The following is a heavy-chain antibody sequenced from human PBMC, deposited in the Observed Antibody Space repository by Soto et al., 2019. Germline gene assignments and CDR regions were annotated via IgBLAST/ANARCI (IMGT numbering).Heavy chain of an antibody. CDR3: ARDREVWQLAKITYYYGMDV. CDR1: GGSISSSNW. CDR2: IYHSGST. J-gene: IGHJ6*02. D-gene: IGHD6-6*01. Sequence: PSETLSLTCAVSGGSISSSNWWSWVRQPPGKGLEWIGEIYHSGSTNYNPSLKSRVTISVDKSKNQFSLKLSSVTAADTAVYYCARDREVWQLAKITYYYGMDVWGQGTTVTVSS. V-gene: IGHV4-4*02.